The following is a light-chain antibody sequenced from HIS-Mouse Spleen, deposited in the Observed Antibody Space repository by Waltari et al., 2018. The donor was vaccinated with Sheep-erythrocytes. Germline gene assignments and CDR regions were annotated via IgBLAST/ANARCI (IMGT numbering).Light chain of an antibody. CDR3: QQYYSYPYT. CDR1: QGISSY. V-gene: IGKV1-8*01. CDR2: AAS. J-gene: IGKJ2*01. Sequence: AIRMTQSPSSLSASTGDRVTITCRARQGISSYLAWYRQKPGKAPKLLIYAASTLQSGVPSRFSGSGSGTDFTLTISCLQSEDFATYYCQQYYSYPYTFGQGTKLEIK.